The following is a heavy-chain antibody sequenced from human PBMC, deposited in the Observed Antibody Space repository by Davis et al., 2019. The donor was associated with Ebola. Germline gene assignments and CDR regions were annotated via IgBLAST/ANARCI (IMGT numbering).Heavy chain of an antibody. CDR3: ARVIRDGAGDWFDP. Sequence: SETLSLTCSVSGGSISSYYWSWIRQPPGKGLEWIGDVYDSETTNYNPSLNSRVTMSVDTTNNQFFLKLSSVTAADTAVYYCARVIRDGAGDWFDPWGQGTLVTVSS. CDR2: VYDSETT. CDR1: GGSISSYY. J-gene: IGHJ5*02. V-gene: IGHV4-59*01. D-gene: IGHD2/OR15-2a*01.